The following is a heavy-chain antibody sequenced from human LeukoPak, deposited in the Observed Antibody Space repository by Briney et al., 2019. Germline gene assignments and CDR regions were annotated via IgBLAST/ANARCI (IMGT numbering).Heavy chain of an antibody. V-gene: IGHV3-74*01. D-gene: IGHD4-23*01. CDR1: GFTFSSYW. CDR3: VRGPTVVTGRFDY. Sequence: GGSLRLSCAASGFTFSSYWMHWVRQAPGKGLVWVSRINSDGSSTSYADSVKGRFTISRDNAKNTLYLQMNSLRAEDTAVYYCVRGPTVVTGRFDYWGQGTLVTVSS. J-gene: IGHJ4*02. CDR2: INSDGSST.